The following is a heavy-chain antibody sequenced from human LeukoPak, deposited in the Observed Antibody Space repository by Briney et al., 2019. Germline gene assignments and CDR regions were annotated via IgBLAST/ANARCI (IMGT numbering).Heavy chain of an antibody. V-gene: IGHV4-34*01. J-gene: IGHJ4*02. D-gene: IGHD6-19*01. CDR1: GGSFSGYS. CDR3: ARGGGAVADSFDY. Sequence: SETLSLTCAVYGGSFSGYSWSWIRQPPGKGLEWIGEINHSGSTNYNPSLKSRVTISVDTSKNQFSLKLSSVTAADTAVYYCARGGGAVADSFDYWGQGTLVTVSS. CDR2: INHSGST.